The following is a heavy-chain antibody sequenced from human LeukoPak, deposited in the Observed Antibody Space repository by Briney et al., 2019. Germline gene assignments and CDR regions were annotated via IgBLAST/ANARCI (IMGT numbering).Heavy chain of an antibody. CDR1: RGSFSGYY. V-gene: IGHV4-34*01. J-gene: IGHJ3*02. Sequence: SETLSLTCAVYRGSFSGYYWSWIRQPPGKGLEWIGYIYHSGSTYHNPSLKSRVTISVDRSKNQFSLKLSSVTAADTAVYYCARAMRGVDAFDIWGQGTMVTVSS. CDR3: ARAMRGVDAFDI. CDR2: IYHSGST.